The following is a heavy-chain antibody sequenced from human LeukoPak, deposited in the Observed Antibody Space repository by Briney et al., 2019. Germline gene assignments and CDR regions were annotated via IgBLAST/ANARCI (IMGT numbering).Heavy chain of an antibody. Sequence: GGSLRLSCVVCVFTYSSYEMNWVRQARGKGREGVSYINIGCSNIYYADSVKGRFTISRDNAETSLYLQVNSLRAEDMAVYYCARDVFDEWGEGTLVTVS. V-gene: IGHV3-48*03. CDR3: ARDVFDE. J-gene: IGHJ4*02. CDR2: INIGCSNI. CDR1: VFTYSSYE.